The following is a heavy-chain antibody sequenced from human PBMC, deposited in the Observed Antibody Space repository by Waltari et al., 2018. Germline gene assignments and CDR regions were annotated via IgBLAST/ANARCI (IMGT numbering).Heavy chain of an antibody. D-gene: IGHD6-13*01. CDR2: INPNSGGT. Sequence: QVQLVQSGAEVKKPGASVKVSCKASGYTFTGYYMHWVRQAPGQGLEWMGRINPNSGGTNYAQKFQGRVTRNRDTSISTAYMELSRLRSDDTAVYYCAREHPRIAAAGKGPIDYWGQGTLVTVSS. CDR1: GYTFTGYY. CDR3: AREHPRIAAAGKGPIDY. J-gene: IGHJ4*02. V-gene: IGHV1-2*06.